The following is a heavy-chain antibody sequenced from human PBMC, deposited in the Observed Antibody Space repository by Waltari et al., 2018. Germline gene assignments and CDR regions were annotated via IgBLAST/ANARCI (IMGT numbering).Heavy chain of an antibody. V-gene: IGHV4-39*02. CDR2: ISYGGST. Sequence: LQLQESGPGLVKPSETLSLTCTVSGDSISSNTYPWAWVRQPPGEGLGWIATISYGGSTYYKPSLKSRVTISIDTSKNHYSLVLTSVTAADTAVYYCARRSRDSSGHFYSDYWGQGTLVAVSS. CDR3: ARRSRDSSGHFYSDY. CDR1: GDSISSNTYP. J-gene: IGHJ4*02. D-gene: IGHD3-22*01.